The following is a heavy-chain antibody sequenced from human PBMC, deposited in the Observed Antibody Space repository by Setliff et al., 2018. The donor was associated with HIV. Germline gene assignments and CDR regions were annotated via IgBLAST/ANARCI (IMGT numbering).Heavy chain of an antibody. Sequence: SETLSLTCTVSGGSISSGSYYWSWIRQPAGKGLEWIGRIYTSGSTKYNPSLKSRVTISVDTSKNQFSLKVSSVTAADTAVYYCARVARGGHSSRWYFFDYWGQGTLVTVSS. D-gene: IGHD6-13*01. J-gene: IGHJ4*02. CDR1: GGSISSGSYY. V-gene: IGHV4-61*02. CDR3: ARVARGGHSSRWYFFDY. CDR2: IYTSGST.